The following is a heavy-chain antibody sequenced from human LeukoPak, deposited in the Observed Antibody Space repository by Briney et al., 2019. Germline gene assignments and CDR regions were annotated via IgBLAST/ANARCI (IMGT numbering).Heavy chain of an antibody. CDR3: ARGGRSSSRLNFDY. CDR1: GGSISSSSFY. J-gene: IGHJ4*02. V-gene: IGHV4-39*07. D-gene: IGHD6-13*01. Sequence: PSETLSLTCTVSGGSISSSSFYWGWIRQPPGKGLEWIGSISYSGTTYYKPSLKSRVTISVDTSKNQSSLKLSSVTAADTAVYYCARGGRSSSRLNFDYWGQGTLVTVSS. CDR2: ISYSGTT.